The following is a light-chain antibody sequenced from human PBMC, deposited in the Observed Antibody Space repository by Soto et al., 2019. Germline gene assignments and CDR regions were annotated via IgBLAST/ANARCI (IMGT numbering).Light chain of an antibody. CDR3: AAWDDSLNGPRV. CDR2: YDD. Sequence: QSVLTQPPLVSEAPRQRVTISCSGSSSNIGNNAVNWYQQLPGKAPKLLIYYDDLLPSGVSDRFSGSKSGTSASLAISGLQSEDEADDHCAAWDDSLNGPRVFGGGTKLTVL. V-gene: IGLV1-36*01. CDR1: SSNIGNNA. J-gene: IGLJ2*01.